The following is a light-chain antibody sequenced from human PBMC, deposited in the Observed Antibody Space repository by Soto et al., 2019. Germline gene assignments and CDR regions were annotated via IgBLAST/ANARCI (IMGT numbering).Light chain of an antibody. CDR1: SSDVATYNL. J-gene: IGLJ3*02. CDR2: EVT. V-gene: IGLV2-23*02. CDR3: CSRV. Sequence: QSALTQPASVSGSPGQPITISCTGTSSDVATYNLVSWYQQRPGTAPQLIIYEVTKRPSGVSTRFSGSQSGNTASLTISGLQADDEADYYCCSRVFGGGTQLTVL.